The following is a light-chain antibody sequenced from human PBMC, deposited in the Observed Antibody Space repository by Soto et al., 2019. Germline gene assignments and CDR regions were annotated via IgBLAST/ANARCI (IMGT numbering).Light chain of an antibody. Sequence: DIQMTQSPSTLSASVGDRVTITCRASQSISSWLAWYQQKPGKAPKLLIYKASSLESGVPSRFNGSGSGTEFTLTISSLQPDDFATYYCQQYTKGYTFGQGTKLEIK. CDR3: QQYTKGYT. V-gene: IGKV1-5*03. CDR1: QSISSW. J-gene: IGKJ2*01. CDR2: KAS.